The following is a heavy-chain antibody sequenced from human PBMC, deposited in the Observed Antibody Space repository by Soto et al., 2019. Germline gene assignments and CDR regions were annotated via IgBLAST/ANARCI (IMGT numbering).Heavy chain of an antibody. Sequence: EVQILESGGGLVQPGGSLRLSCAASGFTFSSYAMYWVRQAPGKGLAWVSGISDSGTGTYYADSVKGRFTISRDHSKNTVHLQMKGLRAEDTAVYYCAKDHTGVSRDAFDIWGQGTMVNVSS. CDR1: GFTFSSYA. CDR2: ISDSGTGT. J-gene: IGHJ3*02. D-gene: IGHD3-3*01. V-gene: IGHV3-23*01. CDR3: AKDHTGVSRDAFDI.